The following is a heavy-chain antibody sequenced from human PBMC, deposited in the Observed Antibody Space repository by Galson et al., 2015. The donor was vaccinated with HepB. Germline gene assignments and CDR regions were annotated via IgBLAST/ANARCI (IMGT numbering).Heavy chain of an antibody. CDR2: INAGNGNT. CDR3: AREGYYDSSGYWGFDY. V-gene: IGHV1-3*01. J-gene: IGHJ4*02. D-gene: IGHD3-22*01. CDR1: GYTFTSYA. Sequence: SVKVSCKASGYTFTSYAMHWVRQAPGQRLEWMGWINAGNGNTKYSQKLQGRVTITRDTSASTAYMELSSLRSEDTAVYYCAREGYYDSSGYWGFDYWGQGTLVTVSS.